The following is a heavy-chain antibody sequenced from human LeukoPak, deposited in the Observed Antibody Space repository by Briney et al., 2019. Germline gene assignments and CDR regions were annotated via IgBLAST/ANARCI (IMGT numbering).Heavy chain of an antibody. CDR3: ARDGDSGSYRWEAFDI. CDR2: ISGSGGST. CDR1: GFAFNSYA. D-gene: IGHD1-26*01. V-gene: IGHV3-23*01. Sequence: GGSLRLSCAASGFAFNSYAMSWVRQAPGKGLEWVSAISGSGGSTYYADSVKGRFTISRDTSKYTLYLHMNSLRAEDTAVYYCARDGDSGSYRWEAFDIWGQGTMVTVSS. J-gene: IGHJ3*02.